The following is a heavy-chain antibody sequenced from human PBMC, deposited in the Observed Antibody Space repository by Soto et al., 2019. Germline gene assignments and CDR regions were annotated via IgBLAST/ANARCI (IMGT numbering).Heavy chain of an antibody. V-gene: IGHV3-23*01. D-gene: IGHD3-22*01. CDR2: ISVSGGST. Sequence: EVQLLESGGGLVQPGGSLRLSCAASGFTFSSYAMSWVRQAPGKGLEWVSAISVSGGSTYYADSVKGRFTISRDNSKNTLYLQMKSLRAQDTAVYYCAKGMGGYRPPPLDFDYWGQGTLVTVSS. CDR3: AKGMGGYRPPPLDFDY. CDR1: GFTFSSYA. J-gene: IGHJ4*02.